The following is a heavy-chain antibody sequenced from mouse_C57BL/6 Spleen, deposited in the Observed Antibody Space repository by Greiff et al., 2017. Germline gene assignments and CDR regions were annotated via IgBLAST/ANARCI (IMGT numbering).Heavy chain of an antibody. D-gene: IGHD1-1*01. J-gene: IGHJ1*03. CDR3: AREVYYYGSRYVGYFDV. V-gene: IGHV14-2*01. CDR2: IDPEDGET. Sequence: VQLQQSGAELVKPGASVKLSCTASGFKFTDYYMHWVKQRTEQGLEWIGRIDPEDGETIYTPKFQGKATITADKSSNTAYLQLSSLTSEDTAVYDCAREVYYYGSRYVGYFDVWGTGTTVTVSS. CDR1: GFKFTDYY.